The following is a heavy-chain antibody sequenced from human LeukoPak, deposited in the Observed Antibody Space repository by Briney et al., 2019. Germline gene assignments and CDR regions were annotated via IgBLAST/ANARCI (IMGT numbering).Heavy chain of an antibody. J-gene: IGHJ4*02. CDR2: IYYSGST. D-gene: IGHD3-10*01. V-gene: IGHV4-39*01. CDR3: ARISSHYYGSGSYPGFDY. CDR1: GGSISSSSYY. Sequence: SETLSLTCTVSGGSISSSSYYRGWIRQPPGKGLEWIGSIYYSGSTYYNPSLKSRVTISVDTSKNQFSLKLSSVTAADTAVYYCARISSHYYGSGSYPGFDYWGQGTLVTVSS.